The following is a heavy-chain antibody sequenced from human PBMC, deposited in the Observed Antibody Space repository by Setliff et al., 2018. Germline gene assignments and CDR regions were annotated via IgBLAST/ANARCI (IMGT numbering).Heavy chain of an antibody. CDR2: MTVSGTT. J-gene: IGHJ4*02. Sequence: HPGGSLRLSCVASGFTFGNYGMTWVRQAPGKGLEWVSLMTVSGTTVYADSVRGRFTISRDNSKNTLYLQMNSLKGEDTAVYYCATRSSYLDYWGQGTLVTVSS. V-gene: IGHV3-23*01. CDR3: ATRSSYLDY. CDR1: GFTFGNYG.